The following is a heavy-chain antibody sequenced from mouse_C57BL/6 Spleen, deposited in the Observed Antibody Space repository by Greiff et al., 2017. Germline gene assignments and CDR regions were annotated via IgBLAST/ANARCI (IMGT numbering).Heavy chain of an antibody. J-gene: IGHJ1*03. Sequence: QVQLQQPGAELVKPGASVKMSCKASGYTFTSYWITWVKQRPGQGLEWIGDIYPGSGSTNYNEKFKSKATLTVDTSSSTAYMQRSSLTSEDSAVYYCARSGHYYGSSYGYCDVWGTGTTVTVAS. CDR1: GYTFTSYW. CDR2: IYPGSGST. D-gene: IGHD1-1*01. CDR3: ARSGHYYGSSYGYCDV. V-gene: IGHV1-55*01.